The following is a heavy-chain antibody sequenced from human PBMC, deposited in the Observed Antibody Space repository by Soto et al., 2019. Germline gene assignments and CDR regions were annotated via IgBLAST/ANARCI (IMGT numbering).Heavy chain of an antibody. CDR3: ARHPFPSSWSQSPDY. V-gene: IGHV1-46*01. D-gene: IGHD3-10*01. CDR1: GYTFTSYY. CDR2: INPSGGST. Sequence: QVQLVQSGAEVKKPGASVKVSCKASGYTFTSYYMHWVRQAPGQGLEWMGIINPSGGSTSYAQKFQGRVTMTRDTSTSTVYTELSSLRSEDTAVYYCARHPFPSSWSQSPDYWGQGTLVTVSS. J-gene: IGHJ4*02.